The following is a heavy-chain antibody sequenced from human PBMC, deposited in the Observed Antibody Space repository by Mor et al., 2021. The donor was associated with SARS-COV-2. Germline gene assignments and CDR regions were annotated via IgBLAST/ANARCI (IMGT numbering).Heavy chain of an antibody. J-gene: IGHJ4*02. Sequence: KGRFTISRDNSKNTLYLLMNSLTAEDTAVYYCAKSSNDFWSGYIPPFYFDNWGQGTLVTVSS. V-gene: IGHV3-23*01. CDR3: AKSSNDFWSGYIPPFYFDN. D-gene: IGHD3-3*01.